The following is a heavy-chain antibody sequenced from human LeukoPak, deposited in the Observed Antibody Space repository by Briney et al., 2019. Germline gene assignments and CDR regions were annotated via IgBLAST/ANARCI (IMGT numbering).Heavy chain of an antibody. D-gene: IGHD3-10*01. Sequence: SVKVSCKASGGTLSSYAITWVRQAPGQGLEWMGRIIPVVDKADYAQKFQGRVTITADRSTSTAYMELSSLRSEDTAVYYCARGYYGSGSKSAFDIWGQGTMVTVSS. V-gene: IGHV1-69*04. CDR2: IIPVVDKA. CDR3: ARGYYGSGSKSAFDI. CDR1: GGTLSSYA. J-gene: IGHJ3*02.